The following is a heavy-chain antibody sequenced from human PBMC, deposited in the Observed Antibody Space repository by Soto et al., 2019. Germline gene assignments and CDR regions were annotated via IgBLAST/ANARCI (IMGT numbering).Heavy chain of an antibody. Sequence: GGSLRLSCAASGFTLSTYWMDWVRQTPGKGLEWVANINQDGSKKNYVDSVKGRFTISRDNAKNSLYLQMSSLTAEDSALYYCSRSLNSCDQGTLVTVSS. CDR2: INQDGSKK. CDR1: GFTLSTYW. CDR3: SRSLNS. J-gene: IGHJ4*02. V-gene: IGHV3-7*01.